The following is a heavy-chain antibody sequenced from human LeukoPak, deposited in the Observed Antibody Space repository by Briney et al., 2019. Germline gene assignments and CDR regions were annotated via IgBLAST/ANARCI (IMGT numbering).Heavy chain of an antibody. D-gene: IGHD6-19*01. CDR1: GGSISSSSYY. Sequence: SSETLPLTCTVSGGSISSSSYYWGWIRQPPGEGLEWIGSIYYSGSTYYNPSLKSRVTISVDTSKNQFSLKLSSVTAADTAVYYCARSYSSGFNGILTWGQGTLVTVSS. CDR3: ARSYSSGFNGILT. V-gene: IGHV4-39*07. CDR2: IYYSGST. J-gene: IGHJ5*02.